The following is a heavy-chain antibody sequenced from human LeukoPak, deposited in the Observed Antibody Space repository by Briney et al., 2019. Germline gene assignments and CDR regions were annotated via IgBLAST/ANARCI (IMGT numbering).Heavy chain of an antibody. CDR2: IKQGGSEI. V-gene: IGHV3-7*05. D-gene: IGHD6-13*01. Sequence: GGSLRLSCSASGFTFSRFWMSWVRQAPGKGLEYVALIKQGGSEIYHMDSVKGRPTISRDDATNSLYLQMNSLRVEDTAVYYCARDVIAAAGILDYWGQGTLVTVSS. CDR3: ARDVIAAAGILDY. J-gene: IGHJ4*02. CDR1: GFTFSRFW.